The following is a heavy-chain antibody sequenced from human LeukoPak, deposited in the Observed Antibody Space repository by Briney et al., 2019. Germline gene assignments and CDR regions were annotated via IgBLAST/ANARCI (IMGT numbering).Heavy chain of an antibody. V-gene: IGHV1-2*02. D-gene: IGHD3-10*01. J-gene: IGHJ4*02. CDR2: INPNSGGT. CDR1: GYTFTGYY. Sequence: ASLKVCCKASGYTFTGYYMHVVRQAPGQGLEWMGWINPNSGGTNYAQKFQGRVTMTRDTSISTAYMELSRLRSDDTAVYYCAVTMVRGVIGYFDYWGQGTLVTVSS. CDR3: AVTMVRGVIGYFDY.